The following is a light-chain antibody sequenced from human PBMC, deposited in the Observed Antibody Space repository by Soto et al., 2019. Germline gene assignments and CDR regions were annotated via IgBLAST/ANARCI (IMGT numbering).Light chain of an antibody. V-gene: IGKV3-11*01. CDR3: QQRSNWPGT. CDR2: GAS. J-gene: IGKJ1*01. Sequence: YLAWYQQKPGQAPRLLIYGASNRATGIPARFSGSGSGTDFTLTISSLEPEDFAVYYCQQRSNWPGTFGQGTKVDIK. CDR1: Y.